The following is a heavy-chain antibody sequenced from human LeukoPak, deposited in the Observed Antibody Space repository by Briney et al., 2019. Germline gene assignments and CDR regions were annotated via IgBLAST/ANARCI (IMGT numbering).Heavy chain of an antibody. CDR1: GGSISSGGYY. CDR2: IYHSGST. D-gene: IGHD3-10*01. Sequence: SETLSLTCTVSGGSISSGGYYWSWIRQPPGKGLEWIGYIYHSGSTYYNPSLKSRVTISVDRSKNQFSLKLSSVTAADTAVYYCARGQYYYGSGSYYEDYWGQGTLVTVSS. CDR3: ARGQYYYGSGSYYEDY. J-gene: IGHJ4*02. V-gene: IGHV4-30-2*01.